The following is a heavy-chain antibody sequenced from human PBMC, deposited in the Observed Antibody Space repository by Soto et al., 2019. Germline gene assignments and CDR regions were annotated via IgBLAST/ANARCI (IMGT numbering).Heavy chain of an antibody. CDR1: GGTFSSYA. J-gene: IGHJ6*02. CDR2: IIPIFGTA. CDR3: ARDPPYSSSSGLYYGMDV. V-gene: IGHV1-69*13. Sequence: WAAVKVSCKASGGTFSSYAISWVRQAPGQGLEWMGGIIPIFGTANYAQKFQGRVTITADESTSTAYMELSSLRSEDTAVYYCARDPPYSSSSGLYYGMDVWGQGTTVTVSS. D-gene: IGHD6-6*01.